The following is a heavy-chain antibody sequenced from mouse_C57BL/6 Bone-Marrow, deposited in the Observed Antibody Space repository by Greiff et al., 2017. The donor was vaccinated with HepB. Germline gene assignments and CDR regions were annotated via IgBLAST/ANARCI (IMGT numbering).Heavy chain of an antibody. CDR2: IDPNSGGI. V-gene: IGHV1-72*01. CDR3: ARSPLTTVVAHWYFDV. CDR1: GYTFTSYW. D-gene: IGHD1-1*01. J-gene: IGHJ1*03. Sequence: VQLQQPGAELVKPGASVKLSCKASGYTFTSYWMHWVKQRPGRGLEWIGRIDPNSGGIKYNEKFKSKATLTVDKPSSTAYMQLSSLTSEDSAVYYCARSPLTTVVAHWYFDVWGTGTTVTVSS.